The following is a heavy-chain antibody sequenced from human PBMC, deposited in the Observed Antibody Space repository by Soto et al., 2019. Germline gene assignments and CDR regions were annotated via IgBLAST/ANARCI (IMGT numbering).Heavy chain of an antibody. D-gene: IGHD3-3*01. CDR3: ARIRITIFGVVPNWFDP. V-gene: IGHV4-39*01. J-gene: IGHJ5*02. Sequence: PSETLSLTCTVSGGSISSSSCYWGWISQPPGKGLEWIGSISYSGSTYYNPSLRSRVTISVDTSTNQFSLKLSSVTAADTAVYYCARIRITIFGVVPNWFDPWGQGTLVTVSS. CDR2: ISYSGST. CDR1: GGSISSSSCY.